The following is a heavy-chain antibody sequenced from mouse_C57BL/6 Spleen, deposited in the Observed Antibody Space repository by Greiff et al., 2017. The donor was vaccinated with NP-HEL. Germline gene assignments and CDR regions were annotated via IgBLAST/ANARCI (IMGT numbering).Heavy chain of an antibody. J-gene: IGHJ3*01. Sequence: VHVKQSGPELVKPGASVKISCKASGYTFTDYYMNWVKQSHGTSLEWIGDINPNNGGTSYNQKFKGKATLTVDKSSSTAYMELRSLTSEDSAVYYCARGIYDGYYEFAYWGQGTLVTVSA. D-gene: IGHD2-3*01. CDR3: ARGIYDGYYEFAY. CDR1: GYTFTDYY. CDR2: INPNNGGT. V-gene: IGHV1-26*01.